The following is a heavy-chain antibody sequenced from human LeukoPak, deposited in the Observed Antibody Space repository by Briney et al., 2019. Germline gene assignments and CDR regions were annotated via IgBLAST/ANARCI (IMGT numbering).Heavy chain of an antibody. CDR1: GGSISSYY. CDR2: IYYSGST. Sequence: SSETLSLTCTVSGGSISSYYWSWIRQPPGKGLEWIGYIYYSGSTNYNPSLKSRVTISVDTSKNQFSLKLSSVTAADTAVYYCARDRYFDYWGRGTLVTVSS. CDR3: ARDRYFDY. J-gene: IGHJ4*02. V-gene: IGHV4-59*01.